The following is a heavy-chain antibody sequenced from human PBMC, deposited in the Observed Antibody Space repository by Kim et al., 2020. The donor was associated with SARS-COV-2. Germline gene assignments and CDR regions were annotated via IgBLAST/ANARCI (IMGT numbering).Heavy chain of an antibody. CDR3: AKEVPVDSPAGLIDY. CDR2: ISYDGSHK. V-gene: IGHV3-30*18. Sequence: GGSLRLSCAASGFTFSSYGMPWVRQAPGKGLEWVAVISYDGSHKYYADSVKGRFTISRDNSKNTLYLKMNSLRAEDTAVYYCAKEVPVDSPAGLIDYCGQGALVTVSS. CDR1: GFTFSSYG. J-gene: IGHJ4*02. D-gene: IGHD3-22*01.